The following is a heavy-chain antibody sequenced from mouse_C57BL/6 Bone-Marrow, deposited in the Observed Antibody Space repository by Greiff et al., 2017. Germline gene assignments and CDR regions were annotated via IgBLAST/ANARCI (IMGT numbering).Heavy chain of an antibody. J-gene: IGHJ4*01. CDR2: IDPENGDT. CDR1: GFNIKDDY. Sequence: VQLQQSGAELVRPGASVKLSCTASGFNIKDDYMHWVKQRPEQGLEWIGWIDPENGDTEYASKFQGKATITADTSSNTAYLQLSSLTSEDTAVYYCTTLYYYGSSSYYYAMDYWGQGNSVTVSS. CDR3: TTLYYYGSSSYYYAMDY. D-gene: IGHD1-1*01. V-gene: IGHV14-4*01.